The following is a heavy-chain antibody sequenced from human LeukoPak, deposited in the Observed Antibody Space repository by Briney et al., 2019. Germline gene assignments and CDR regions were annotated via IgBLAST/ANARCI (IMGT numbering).Heavy chain of an antibody. J-gene: IGHJ5*02. CDR1: GGSFSAYY. D-gene: IGHD3-3*01. CDR3: ASFGVAQTSEGNWFDP. V-gene: IGHV4-34*01. CDR2: INHSGST. Sequence: SETLSLTCAVYGGSFSAYYWSWIRQPPGKGLEWIGEINHSGSTNYNPSLKSRVTISVDTSKKQFSLKLSSVTAADTPVYYCASFGVAQTSEGNWFDPWGQGTLVTVSS.